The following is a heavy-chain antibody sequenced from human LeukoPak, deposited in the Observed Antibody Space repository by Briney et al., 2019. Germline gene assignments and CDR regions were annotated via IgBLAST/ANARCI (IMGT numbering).Heavy chain of an antibody. V-gene: IGHV3-21*01. J-gene: IGHJ6*02. CDR3: ASQKGLDV. CDR2: IGYSGSDR. CDR1: GFSFSSYT. Sequence: GGSLRLSCAASGFSFSSYTMNWVRQPPGKGLEWVSAIGYSGSDRYYADSVRGRFTISRDNAKNSLYLQMNSLRAVDTAVYYCASQKGLDVWGQGTTVTVSS.